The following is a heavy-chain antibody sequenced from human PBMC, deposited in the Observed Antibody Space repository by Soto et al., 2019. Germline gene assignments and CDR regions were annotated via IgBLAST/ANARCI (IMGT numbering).Heavy chain of an antibody. D-gene: IGHD5-12*01. J-gene: IGHJ4*02. CDR3: AKKLYRGPLDH. V-gene: IGHV1-69*05. Sequence: SVKVSCKASGGTFSSYAISWVRQAPGQGLEWMGGIIPIFGTANYAQKFQGRVTMTRDTSISTAYMELSRMRSDDTAVYYCAKKLYRGPLDHWGQGTRGTVA. CDR2: IIPIFGTA. CDR1: GGTFSSYA.